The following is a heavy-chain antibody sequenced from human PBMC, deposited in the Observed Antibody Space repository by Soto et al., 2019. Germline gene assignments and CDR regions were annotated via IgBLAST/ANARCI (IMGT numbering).Heavy chain of an antibody. CDR3: ARDTYYYDSSGPGWFDP. CDR1: GFTFSSYW. V-gene: IGHV3-7*03. CDR2: IKQDGSEK. Sequence: GGSLRLSCAASGFTFSSYWMSWVRQAPGKGLEWVANIKQDGSEKYYVDSVRGRFTISRDNAKNSLYLQMNSLRAEDTAVYYCARDTYYYDSSGPGWFDPWGQGTLVTVSS. J-gene: IGHJ5*02. D-gene: IGHD3-22*01.